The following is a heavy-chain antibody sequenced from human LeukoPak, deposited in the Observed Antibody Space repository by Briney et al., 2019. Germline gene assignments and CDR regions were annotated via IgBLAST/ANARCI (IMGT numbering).Heavy chain of an antibody. CDR2: ICYSGST. Sequence: KPSETLSLTCTVSGGSISSSSYYWGWIRQPPGKGLEWIGSICYSGSTYYNPSLKSRVTISVDTSKNQFSLKLSSVTAADTAVYYCARTAAAGQNYYYYYYMDVWGKGTTVTVSS. CDR1: GGSISSSSYY. V-gene: IGHV4-39*01. D-gene: IGHD6-13*01. CDR3: ARTAAAGQNYYYYYYMDV. J-gene: IGHJ6*03.